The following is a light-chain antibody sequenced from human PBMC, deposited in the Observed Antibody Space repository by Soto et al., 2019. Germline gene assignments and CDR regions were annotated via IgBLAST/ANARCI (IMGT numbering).Light chain of an antibody. V-gene: IGKV3-20*01. CDR2: GAS. J-gene: IGKJ4*01. Sequence: ENVLTQSPGTLSLSPGERATVSCRASQSITGSYLAWYQQTPGQAPRLLIYGASSRAAGVPGRFSGSGSGTDFTLTISRLEPEDFAVYYCQQYYSIPLTFGGGTKVEIK. CDR1: QSITGSY. CDR3: QQYYSIPLT.